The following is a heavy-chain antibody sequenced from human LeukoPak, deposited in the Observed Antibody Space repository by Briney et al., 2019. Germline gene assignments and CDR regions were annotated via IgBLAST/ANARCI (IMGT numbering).Heavy chain of an antibody. V-gene: IGHV1-46*01. CDR1: GYTFTSYY. CDR3: ARASRGPLGLVRAPFDY. D-gene: IGHD6-19*01. Sequence: ASVKVSCTASGYTFTSYYMHRVRQAPGQGLKWMGIIHPSGGSTSYAQKFKDRVTMTRDTSTSTLYMELSSLRSEDPAAYYCARASRGPLGLVRAPFDYWGQGTLVTVSS. CDR2: IHPSGGST. J-gene: IGHJ4*02.